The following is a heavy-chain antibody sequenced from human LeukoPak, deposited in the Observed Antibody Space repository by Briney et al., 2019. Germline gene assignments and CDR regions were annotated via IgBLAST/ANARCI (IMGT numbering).Heavy chain of an antibody. V-gene: IGHV1-2*02. CDR2: MRGDTGDT. Sequence: ASVTVSFKTSGYTLIDYYMHWVRQAPGQGVEWMGWMRGDTGDTDSPQKFQGRVIMTRDTSTNTAYMELSRLTYDDTATYFCARVRGNSCDYWGQGTLVTVSS. J-gene: IGHJ4*02. CDR1: GYTLIDYY. D-gene: IGHD6-13*01. CDR3: ARVRGNSCDY.